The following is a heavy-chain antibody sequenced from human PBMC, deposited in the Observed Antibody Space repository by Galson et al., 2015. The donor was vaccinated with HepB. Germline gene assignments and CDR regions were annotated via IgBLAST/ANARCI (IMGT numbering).Heavy chain of an antibody. Sequence: LSLTCTVSGGSVSSGNYYWSWIRQPPGKGLDWIGYIYYSGSTNYNPSLKSRVTISVDTSKNQFSLKVTSVTAADTAVYYCARREMYDGWFDPWGQGTLVTVSS. J-gene: IGHJ5*02. CDR1: GGSVSSGNYY. D-gene: IGHD2-8*01. CDR3: ARREMYDGWFDP. V-gene: IGHV4-61*01. CDR2: IYYSGST.